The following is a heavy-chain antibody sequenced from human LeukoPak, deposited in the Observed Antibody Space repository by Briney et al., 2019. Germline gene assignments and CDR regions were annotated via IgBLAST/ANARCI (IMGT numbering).Heavy chain of an antibody. J-gene: IGHJ3*01. CDR3: ARYEVGSSWAQAFGA. D-gene: IGHD6-13*01. Sequence: SETLSLTCAVSNDSIKDYYWNWIRQPPGKGLEWIGFVSNSGSTNYNPSLKSRVTISIDTSKRQFSLRLTSVTAADTAVYYCARYEVGSSWAQAFGAWGQGTMVTVSS. CDR2: VSNSGST. CDR1: NDSIKDYY. V-gene: IGHV4-59*01.